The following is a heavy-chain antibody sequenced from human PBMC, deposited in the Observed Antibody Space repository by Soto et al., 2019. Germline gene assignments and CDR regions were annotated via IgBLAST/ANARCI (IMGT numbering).Heavy chain of an antibody. Sequence: GGSLRLSCAASGFTFSSYSMNWVRQAPGKGLEWVSSISSSSSYIYYADSVKGRFTITRDNAKNSLYLQMNSLRAEDTAVYYCARVGGAAAGAGGYYYYYGMDVWGQGTTVTVSS. J-gene: IGHJ6*02. V-gene: IGHV3-21*01. CDR1: GFTFSSYS. CDR3: ARVGGAAAGAGGYYYYYGMDV. D-gene: IGHD6-13*01. CDR2: ISSSSSYI.